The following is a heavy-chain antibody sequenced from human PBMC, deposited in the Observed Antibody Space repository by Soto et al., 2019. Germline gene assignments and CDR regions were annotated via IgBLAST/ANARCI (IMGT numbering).Heavy chain of an antibody. CDR1: GGTFSTYT. J-gene: IGHJ3*01. CDR2: IIPLFGTT. CDR3: SRRLDDRADEGFDV. V-gene: IGHV1-69*18. D-gene: IGHD3-16*01. Sequence: QVHLVQSGAEVRKPGSSVKVSCKTSGGTFSTYTINWVRQAPGQGLEWMGRIIPLFGTTRYAQNFQDRVTITAEESTSTTYMELSSLRAEDTALYYCSRRLDDRADEGFDVWGEGTAVTVSA.